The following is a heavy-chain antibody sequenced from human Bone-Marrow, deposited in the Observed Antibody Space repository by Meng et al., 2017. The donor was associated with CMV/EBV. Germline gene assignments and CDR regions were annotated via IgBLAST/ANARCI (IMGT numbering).Heavy chain of an antibody. J-gene: IGHJ4*02. CDR2: ISWNSGSI. V-gene: IGHV3-9*01. CDR3: TKGVTIFGVVIGYYFDY. Sequence: GGSLRLSCAASGFTFDDYAMHWVRQAPGKGLEWVSGISWNSGSIGYADSVKGRFTISRDNAKNSLYLQMNSLRAEDTALYYCTKGVTIFGVVIGYYFDYWGQGTLVTFSS. CDR1: GFTFDDYA. D-gene: IGHD3-3*01.